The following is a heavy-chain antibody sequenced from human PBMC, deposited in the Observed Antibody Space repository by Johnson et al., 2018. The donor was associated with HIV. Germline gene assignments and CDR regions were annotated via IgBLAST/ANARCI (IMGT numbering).Heavy chain of an antibody. J-gene: IGHJ3*02. Sequence: VQLVESGGGVVQPGRSLRLSCVASGFTFSSYGMHWVRQGPGKGLEWVSGINWNGGSTGYADSLKGRFTISRDNAKNSLYLQMNSLRAEDTALYYCARSVGYYDSSAYYYVDAFDIWGQGTMVTVSS. CDR3: ARSVGYYDSSAYYYVDAFDI. D-gene: IGHD3-22*01. CDR1: GFTFSSYG. V-gene: IGHV3-20*04. CDR2: INWNGGST.